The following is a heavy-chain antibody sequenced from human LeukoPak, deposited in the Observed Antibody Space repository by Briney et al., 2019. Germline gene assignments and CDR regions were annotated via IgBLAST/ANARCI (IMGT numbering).Heavy chain of an antibody. J-gene: IGHJ6*03. V-gene: IGHV4-39*07. CDR3: ARDLWFGELESYYYYYMDV. D-gene: IGHD3-10*01. CDR2: IYYSGST. CDR1: GGSISSSSYY. Sequence: PSETLSLTCTVSGGSISSSSYYWGWIRQPPGKGLEWIGSIYYSGSTYYNPSLKSRVTISVDTSKNQFSLKLSSVTAADTAVYYCARDLWFGELESYYYYYMDVWGKGTTVTISS.